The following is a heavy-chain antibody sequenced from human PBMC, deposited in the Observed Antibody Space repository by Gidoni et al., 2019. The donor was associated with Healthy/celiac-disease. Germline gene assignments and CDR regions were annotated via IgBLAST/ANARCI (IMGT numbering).Heavy chain of an antibody. D-gene: IGHD5-18*01. Sequence: QVQLVESGGGVVQPGRSLRLSCAASGFTSSSYAMHWVRQAPGKGLEWVAVISYDVSNKYYADSVKGRFTISRDNSKNTLYLQMNSLRAEDTAVYYCARDAPWAGYNDFDYWGQGTLVTVSS. CDR1: GFTSSSYA. CDR3: ARDAPWAGYNDFDY. V-gene: IGHV3-30-3*01. CDR2: ISYDVSNK. J-gene: IGHJ4*02.